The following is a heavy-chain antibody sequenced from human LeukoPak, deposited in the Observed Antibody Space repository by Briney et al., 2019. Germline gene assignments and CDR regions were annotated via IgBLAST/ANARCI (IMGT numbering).Heavy chain of an antibody. V-gene: IGHV3-53*01. CDR2: VYTGGST. J-gene: IGHJ4*02. Sequence: GGSLRLSCAASGFTVSSNYMTWVRQAPGKGLEWVSVVYTGGSTYSADSAKGRFTISRDNSKNTLYLQMNSLRAEDTAVYYCARGLAAAGLYFDYWGQGTLVTVSS. CDR3: ARGLAAAGLYFDY. D-gene: IGHD6-13*01. CDR1: GFTVSSNY.